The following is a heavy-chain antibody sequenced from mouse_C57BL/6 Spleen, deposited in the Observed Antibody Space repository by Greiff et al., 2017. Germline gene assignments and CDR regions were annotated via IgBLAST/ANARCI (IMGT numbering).Heavy chain of an antibody. CDR1: GFTFSSYA. D-gene: IGHD1-1*01. J-gene: IGHJ4*01. V-gene: IGHV5-9-1*02. CDR3: TRENYGSSPNAMDY. Sequence: EVHLVESGEGLVKPGGSLKLSCAASGFTFSSYAMSWVRQTPEKRLEWVAYISSGGDYIYYADTVTGRFTISRDNARNTLYLQMSRLKAEDTAMYYCTRENYGSSPNAMDYWGQGTSVTVSS. CDR2: ISSGGDYI.